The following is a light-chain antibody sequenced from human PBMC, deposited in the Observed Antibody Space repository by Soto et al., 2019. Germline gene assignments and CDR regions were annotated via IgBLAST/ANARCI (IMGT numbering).Light chain of an antibody. CDR2: GAS. CDR1: QSVSSYY. CDR3: QHYGSSPET. J-gene: IGKJ1*01. V-gene: IGKV3-20*01. Sequence: EIVLTQSPGTLSLSPGERATLSCRASQSVSSYYLAWYQQKPGQAPRLLIYGASSRATGIPDRFSGSGSGTDFTLTISRLEPEDFAVYYCQHYGSSPETFGQGTKVDIK.